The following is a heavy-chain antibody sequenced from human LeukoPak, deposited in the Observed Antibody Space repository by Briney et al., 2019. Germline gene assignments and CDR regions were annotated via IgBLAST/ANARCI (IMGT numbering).Heavy chain of an antibody. CDR3: AKDDRKQLWLPRAFDF. Sequence: GGSQRLSCAASGFTFSSYAMSWVRQAPGKGLEWVSAISGSGGSTYYADSVKGRFTISRDNSKNTLYLQMNSLRAEDTAVYYCAKDDRKQLWLPRAFDFWGQGTMVTVSS. V-gene: IGHV3-23*01. J-gene: IGHJ3*01. CDR1: GFTFSSYA. CDR2: ISGSGGST. D-gene: IGHD5-18*01.